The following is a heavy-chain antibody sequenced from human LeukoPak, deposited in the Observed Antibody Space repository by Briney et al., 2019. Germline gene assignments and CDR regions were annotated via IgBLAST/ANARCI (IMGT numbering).Heavy chain of an antibody. V-gene: IGHV4-39*01. Sequence: SETLSLTCTVSGGSISSSSYYWGWIRQPPGKGLEWIGSIYYSGSTYYNPSLKSRVTISVDTSKNQFSLKLSPVTAADTAVYYCARGTTVTGSGYWGQGTLVTVSS. CDR3: ARGTTVTGSGY. CDR2: IYYSGST. CDR1: GGSISSSSYY. D-gene: IGHD4-17*01. J-gene: IGHJ4*02.